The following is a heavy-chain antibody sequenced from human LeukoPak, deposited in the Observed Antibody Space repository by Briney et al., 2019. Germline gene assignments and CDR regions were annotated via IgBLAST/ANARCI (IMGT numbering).Heavy chain of an antibody. CDR3: ARGGRVYGGNPKYYFDY. Sequence: ASVKVSCKASGYTFTGYYMHWVRQALGQGLEWMGWINPNSGGTNYARKFQGRVTMTRDTSISTAYMELSRLRSDDTAVYYCARGGRVYGGNPKYYFDYWGQGTLVTVSS. CDR2: INPNSGGT. CDR1: GYTFTGYY. D-gene: IGHD4-23*01. V-gene: IGHV1-2*02. J-gene: IGHJ4*02.